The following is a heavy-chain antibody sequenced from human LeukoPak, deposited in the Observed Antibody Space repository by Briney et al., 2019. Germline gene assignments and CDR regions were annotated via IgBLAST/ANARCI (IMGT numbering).Heavy chain of an antibody. J-gene: IGHJ4*02. V-gene: IGHV4-38-2*01. CDR3: ARGRSFDY. CDR2: INHSGST. CDR1: GYSISSGYY. Sequence: SETLSLTCAVSGYSISSGYYWGWIRQPPGKGLEWIGEINHSGSTNYNPSLKSRVTISVDTSKNQFSLKLSSVTAADTAVYYCARGRSFDYWGQGTLVTVSS.